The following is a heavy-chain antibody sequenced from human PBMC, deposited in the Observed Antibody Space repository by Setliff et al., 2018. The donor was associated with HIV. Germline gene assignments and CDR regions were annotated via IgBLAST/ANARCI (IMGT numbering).Heavy chain of an antibody. D-gene: IGHD3-3*01. J-gene: IGHJ6*02. Sequence: GGSLRLSCAASGFTFKNCAMSWVRQTPGKGLEWVSAISGSGSTPYYSDSVKGRFTISRDNANNSLCLQMNSLRVEDTAVYYCAREGVYYSFWSGSSYYYGLDVWGQGTTVTVSS. CDR2: ISGSGSTP. V-gene: IGHV3-23*01. CDR3: AREGVYYSFWSGSSYYYGLDV. CDR1: GFTFKNCA.